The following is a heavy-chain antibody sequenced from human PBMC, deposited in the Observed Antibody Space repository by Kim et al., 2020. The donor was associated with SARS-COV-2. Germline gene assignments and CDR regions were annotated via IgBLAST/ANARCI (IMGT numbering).Heavy chain of an antibody. CDR3: ARYVGDGYNYGY. J-gene: IGHJ4*02. CDR2: ISHSGSDK. D-gene: IGHD5-12*01. V-gene: IGHV3-21*01. Sequence: GGSLRLSCAASGFTFSNYGMNWVRQAPGKGLEWVSLISHSGSDKYYADSVKGRFTISRDNAKNSVYLQMNSLRAEDTAVYYCARYVGDGYNYGYWGQGTLVTVSS. CDR1: GFTFSNYG.